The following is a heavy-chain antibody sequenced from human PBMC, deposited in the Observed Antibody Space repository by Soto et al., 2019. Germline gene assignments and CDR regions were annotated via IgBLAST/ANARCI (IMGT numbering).Heavy chain of an antibody. CDR3: ARDYQLPTITYYYYYYGMDV. V-gene: IGHV7-4-1*01. CDR2: IDTNTGNP. CDR1: GYTFTGYY. D-gene: IGHD2-2*01. J-gene: IGHJ6*02. Sequence: GASVKVSCKASGYTFTGYYMHWVRQAPGQGLEWMGWIDTNTGNPTYAQGFTGRFVFSLDTSVSTAYLQICSLKAEDTAVYYCARDYQLPTITYYYYYYGMDVWGQGTTVTVSS.